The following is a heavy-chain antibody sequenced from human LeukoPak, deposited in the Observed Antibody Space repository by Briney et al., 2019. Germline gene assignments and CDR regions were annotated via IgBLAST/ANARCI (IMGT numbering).Heavy chain of an antibody. CDR2: ISSSGSTI. D-gene: IGHD3-10*01. CDR1: GFTFSDYY. J-gene: IGHJ4*02. CDR3: ARDWSKSGTYYYGSGSYYPDY. Sequence: GGSLRLSCAASGFTFSDYYMSWIRQAPGKGLDWVSYISSSGSTIYYADSVKGRFTISRDNAKNSLYLQMNSLRAEDTAVYYCARDWSKSGTYYYGSGSYYPDYWGQGTLVTVSS. V-gene: IGHV3-11*01.